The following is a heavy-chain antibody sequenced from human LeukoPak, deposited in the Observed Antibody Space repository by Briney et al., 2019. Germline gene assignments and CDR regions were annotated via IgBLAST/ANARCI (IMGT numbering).Heavy chain of an antibody. J-gene: IGHJ5*02. Sequence: PSETLSLTCTVSGGSISSSSYYWGWIRQPPGKGLEWIGSIYYSGSTYYNPSLKSRVTISVDTSKNQFSLKLSSVTAADTAVYYCASGIVGAGNWFDPWGQGTLVTVSS. CDR3: ASGIVGAGNWFDP. CDR2: IYYSGST. V-gene: IGHV4-39*07. D-gene: IGHD1-26*01. CDR1: GGSISSSSYY.